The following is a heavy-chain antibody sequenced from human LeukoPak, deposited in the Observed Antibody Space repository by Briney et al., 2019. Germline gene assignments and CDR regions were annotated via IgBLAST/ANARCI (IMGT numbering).Heavy chain of an antibody. V-gene: IGHV3-7*03. CDR2: IKQDGSEK. Sequence: PGGSLRLSCAASGFTFSNLWMSWVRQAAGKGLKGVAHIKQDGSEKYYVDSVKGRFTISRDNAQNSLYLQMNSLRAEDTAIYYCATSTAAAGTDWGQGTLVTVSS. CDR1: GFTFSNLW. J-gene: IGHJ4*02. CDR3: ATSTAAAGTD. D-gene: IGHD6-13*01.